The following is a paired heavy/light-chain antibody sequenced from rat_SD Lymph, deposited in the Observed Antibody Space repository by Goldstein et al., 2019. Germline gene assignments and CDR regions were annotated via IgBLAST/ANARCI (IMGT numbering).Light chain of an antibody. CDR3: QQHNEYPLT. J-gene: IGKJ5*01. CDR1: KSINTY. Sequence: DVQMTQSPSYLAASPGESVSISCKASKSINTYLAWYQEKPGKTNKLLIYSGSTLQSGTPSRFSGSGSGTDFTLTIRSLEPEDFAVYYCQQHNEYPLTFGSGTKLEIK. V-gene: IGKV16S1*01. CDR2: SGS.
Heavy chain of an antibody. V-gene: IGHV5-34*01. Sequence: EVQLVESGGGLVQPGRSLKLSCLASGFTFSNYGMNWIRQAPGKGLEWVASISSSSSYIYYADTVKGRFTISRDNAKNTLYLQMTSLRSEDTALYYCARSVITIAAISDYWGQGVMVTVSS. J-gene: IGHJ2*01. D-gene: IGHD1-2*01. CDR2: ISSSSSYI. CDR1: GFTFSNYG. CDR3: ARSVITIAAISDY.